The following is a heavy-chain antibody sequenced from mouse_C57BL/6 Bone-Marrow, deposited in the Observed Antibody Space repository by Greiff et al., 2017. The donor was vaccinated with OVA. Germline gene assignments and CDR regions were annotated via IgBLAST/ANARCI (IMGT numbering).Heavy chain of an antibody. CDR3: ARRDGYDYTWFAY. CDR1: GYTFTDYN. D-gene: IGHD2-4*01. J-gene: IGHJ3*01. CDR2: INPNNGGT. V-gene: IGHV1-22*01. Sequence: VQLQQSGPELVKPGASVKMSCKASGYTFTDYNMHWVKQSHGKSLEWIGYINPNNGGTSYNQKFKGKATWTVNKSSSTAYMELRSLTSEDSAVYYCARRDGYDYTWFAYWGQGTLVTVSA.